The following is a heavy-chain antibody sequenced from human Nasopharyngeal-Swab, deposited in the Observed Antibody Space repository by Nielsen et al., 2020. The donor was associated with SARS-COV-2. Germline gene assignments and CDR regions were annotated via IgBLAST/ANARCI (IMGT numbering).Heavy chain of an antibody. Sequence: GSLRLSCTVSGGSISSSTYYWAWIRQPPGKGLEWIGSIYYGGSTYYNPFLKSRVTISVDTSKNQFSLKLSSVTAADTAVYYCATLSSSWYEYYFDYWGQGTLVTVSS. V-gene: IGHV4-39*01. CDR2: IYYGGST. CDR3: ATLSSSWYEYYFDY. D-gene: IGHD6-13*01. CDR1: GGSISSSTYY. J-gene: IGHJ4*02.